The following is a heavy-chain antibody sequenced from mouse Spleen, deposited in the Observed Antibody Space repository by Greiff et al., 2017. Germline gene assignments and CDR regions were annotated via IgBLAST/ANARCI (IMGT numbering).Heavy chain of an antibody. CDR2: IYPRSGNT. V-gene: IGHV1-81*01. D-gene: IGHD2-13*01. CDR1: GYTFTSYG. CDR3: ARSSDFWFAY. J-gene: IGHJ3*01. Sequence: VQLQQSGAELARPGASVKLSCKASGYTFTSYGISWVKQRTGQGLEWIGEIYPRSGNTYYNEKFKGKATLTADKSSSTAYMELRSLTSEDSAVYFCARSSDFWFAYWGQGTLVTVSA.